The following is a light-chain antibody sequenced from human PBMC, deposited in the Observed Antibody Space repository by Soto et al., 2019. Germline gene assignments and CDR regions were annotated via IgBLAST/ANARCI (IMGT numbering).Light chain of an antibody. V-gene: IGKV3-11*01. CDR1: QSVGSY. Sequence: EIVLTQSPATLSLSPGERATLSCRASQSVGSYFAWYQQKPGQAPRLLIYDASSRATGIPARFSGSGSGTEFTLTISSLEPVDFAVYYCQQRSNWPVTFGQGTRVEIK. J-gene: IGKJ1*01. CDR2: DAS. CDR3: QQRSNWPVT.